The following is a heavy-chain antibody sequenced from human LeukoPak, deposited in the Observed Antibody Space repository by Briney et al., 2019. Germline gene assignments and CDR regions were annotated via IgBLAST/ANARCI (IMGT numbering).Heavy chain of an antibody. V-gene: IGHV3-30*18. CDR1: GFTFSSYG. CDR3: AKDDADWSEGFY. CDR2: SSYDGRNE. D-gene: IGHD3-3*01. Sequence: PGRSLRLSCAGSGFTFSSYGLHWVRQAPGKGLAGVAISSYDGRNEYYADSVKGRFTISRDNSKKALYLQMSSLRPEDTAVHYCAKDDADWSEGFYWGQGTLVTVSP. J-gene: IGHJ4*02.